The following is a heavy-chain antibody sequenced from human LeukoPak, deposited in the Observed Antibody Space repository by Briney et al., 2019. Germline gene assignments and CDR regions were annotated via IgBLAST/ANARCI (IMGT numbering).Heavy chain of an antibody. D-gene: IGHD4-17*01. CDR2: ISDDGRSK. CDR1: GFSFISYG. Sequence: GGSLRLSCAASGFSFISYGMHWVRQAPGKGLEWVGVISDDGRSKDYADSVKGRFTISRGNSNDTLYLQMNSLRDEDTAVYYCAKRPSDYGDYVSYFDYWGQGTLVTVSS. J-gene: IGHJ4*02. CDR3: AKRPSDYGDYVSYFDY. V-gene: IGHV3-30*18.